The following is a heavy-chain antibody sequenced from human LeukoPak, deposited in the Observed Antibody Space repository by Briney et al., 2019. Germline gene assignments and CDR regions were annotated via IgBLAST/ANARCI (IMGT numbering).Heavy chain of an antibody. CDR1: GYTFTSCG. D-gene: IGHD2-21*02. CDR3: ARVSYCGGDCYGYFDY. V-gene: IGHV1-18*01. Sequence: ASVKVSCKASGYTFTSCGISWVRQAPGQGLEWMGWISAYNGNTNYAQKLQGRVTMTTDTSTSTAYMELRSLRSDDTAVYYCARVSYCGGDCYGYFDYWGQGTLVTVSS. J-gene: IGHJ4*02. CDR2: ISAYNGNT.